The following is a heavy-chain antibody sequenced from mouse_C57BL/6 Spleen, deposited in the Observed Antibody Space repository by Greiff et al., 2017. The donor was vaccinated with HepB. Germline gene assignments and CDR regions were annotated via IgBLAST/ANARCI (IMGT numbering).Heavy chain of an antibody. D-gene: IGHD4-1*01. Sequence: VQLQQSGPELVKPGASVKISCKASGYAFSSSWMNWVKQRPGKGLEWIGRIYPGDGDTNNNGKFKGKATLTADKSSSTAYRQLSSRTSEDSAVYFCARGELGFDYWGQGTTLTVTS. CDR3: ARGELGFDY. J-gene: IGHJ2*01. CDR1: GYAFSSSW. CDR2: IYPGDGDT. V-gene: IGHV1-82*01.